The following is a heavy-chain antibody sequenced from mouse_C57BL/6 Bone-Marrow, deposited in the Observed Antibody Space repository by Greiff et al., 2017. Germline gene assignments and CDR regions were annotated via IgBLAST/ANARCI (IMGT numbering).Heavy chain of an antibody. CDR1: GYTFTSYW. V-gene: IGHV1-64*01. Sequence: VQLVESGAELVKPGASVKLSCKASGYTFTSYWMHWVKQRPGQGLEWIGMIHPNSGSTNYNEKFKSKATLTVDKSSSTAYMQLSSLTSEDSAVYYCAKRGSSYVYWGQGTTLTVSS. CDR2: IHPNSGST. J-gene: IGHJ2*01. D-gene: IGHD1-1*01. CDR3: AKRGSSYVY.